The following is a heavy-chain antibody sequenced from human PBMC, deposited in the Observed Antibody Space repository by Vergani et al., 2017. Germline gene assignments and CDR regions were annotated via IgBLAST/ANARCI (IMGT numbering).Heavy chain of an antibody. D-gene: IGHD2-21*01. V-gene: IGHV4-39*02. J-gene: IGHJ3*01. CDR1: GGSISSSSYY. Sequence: QLQLQESGPGLLKPSETLSLTCTVSGGSISSSSYYWGWIRQPPGKGLEWIGSIYYNGSTYYNPSLKSRVTISVDTYKNQFALKLTSVTAADTAVYYCARDGGEYDKDALDVWGQGTKVTVTS. CDR3: ARDGGEYDKDALDV. CDR2: IYYNGST.